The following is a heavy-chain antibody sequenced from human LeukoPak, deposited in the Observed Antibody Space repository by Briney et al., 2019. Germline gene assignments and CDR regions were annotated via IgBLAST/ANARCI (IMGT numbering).Heavy chain of an antibody. CDR3: ASCPAGSDWFDP. V-gene: IGHV1-2*02. CDR2: INPNSGGT. Sequence: ASVKVSSKASGYTFTGYYMHWVRQAPGQRLEWMGWINPNSGGTNYAQKFQGRVTMTRDTSISTAYMELSRLRSDDTAVYYCASCPAGSDWFDPWGQGTLVTVSS. J-gene: IGHJ5*02. CDR1: GYTFTGYY. D-gene: IGHD3-10*01.